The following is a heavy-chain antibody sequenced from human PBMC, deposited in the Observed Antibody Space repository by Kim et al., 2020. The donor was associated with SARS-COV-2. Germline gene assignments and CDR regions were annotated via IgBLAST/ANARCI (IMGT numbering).Heavy chain of an antibody. CDR2: ISGSGGST. CDR1: GFTFSSYA. Sequence: GGSLRLSCAASGFTFSSYAMSWVCQAPGKGMEWVSAISGSGGSTYYATSVKGRFTISRDNSKNTLYLQMNSLRAEDTAVYYCAKVRARLLGYYYYGMDVWGQGTTVTVSS. CDR3: AKVRARLLGYYYYGMDV. J-gene: IGHJ6*02. V-gene: IGHV3-23*01. D-gene: IGHD2-8*02.